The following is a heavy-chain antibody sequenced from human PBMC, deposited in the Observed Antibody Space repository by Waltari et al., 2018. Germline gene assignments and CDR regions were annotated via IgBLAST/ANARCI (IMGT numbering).Heavy chain of an antibody. Sequence: QVQLQESGPGLVKPSETLSLTCVVSGYSISSGYYWGWIRQPPGKGLERIGSIYHSGSTYYNPSLKSRVTMSIETSRNQFSLKLTSVTAADTAVYYCARHGTRITMTSSFHYWGQGTLVTVSS. CDR1: GYSISSGYY. CDR2: IYHSGST. CDR3: ARHGTRITMTSSFHY. D-gene: IGHD3-3*01. V-gene: IGHV4-38-2*01. J-gene: IGHJ4*02.